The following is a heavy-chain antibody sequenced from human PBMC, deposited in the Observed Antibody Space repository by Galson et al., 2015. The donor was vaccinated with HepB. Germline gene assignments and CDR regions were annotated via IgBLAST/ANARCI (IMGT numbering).Heavy chain of an antibody. D-gene: IGHD3-10*01. J-gene: IGHJ4*02. CDR1: GYKFTSYY. CDR2: INPSGGST. V-gene: IGHV1-46*01. Sequence: SVKVSCKASGYKFTSYYMHWVRQAPGQGLEWMGIINPSGGSTDYAQKFQGRLTMTRDTSTSTVSMELSSLRSEDTAVYHCARGVLLWDGPDYWGQGTLVTVSS. CDR3: ARGVLLWDGPDY.